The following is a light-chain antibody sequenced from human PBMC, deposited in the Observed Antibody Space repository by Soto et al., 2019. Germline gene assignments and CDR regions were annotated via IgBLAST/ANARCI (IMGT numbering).Light chain of an antibody. CDR1: SSNIGSNT. J-gene: IGLJ1*01. Sequence: QSVLTQPPSVSETPGQRVTMSCSGSSSNIGSNTVNWYRQLPETAPKLLIYSNTQRPSVVPDRLSVSKYGTSASPAISGLQSADDADYYCSVWYDSLNGCVFGTGTKLTVL. CDR2: SNT. CDR3: SVWYDSLNGCV. V-gene: IGLV1-44*01.